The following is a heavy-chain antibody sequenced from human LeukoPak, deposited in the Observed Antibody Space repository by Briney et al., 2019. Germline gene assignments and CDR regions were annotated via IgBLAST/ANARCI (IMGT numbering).Heavy chain of an antibody. V-gene: IGHV1-2*02. D-gene: IGHD1-14*01. J-gene: IGHJ4*02. CDR2: INPNSGDT. CDR1: GYTLTNYY. CDR3: ARWKGTVDY. Sequence: ASVKVSCKASGYTLTNYYIHWVRQAPGQGLEWMGWINPNSGDTNSVQKFQGRVTMTRDTSISTAYMELGRLRSDDTALYYCARWKGTVDYWGQGTLVTVSS.